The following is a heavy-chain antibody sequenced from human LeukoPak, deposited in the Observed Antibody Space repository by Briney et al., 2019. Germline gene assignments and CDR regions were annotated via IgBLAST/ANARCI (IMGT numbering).Heavy chain of an antibody. CDR3: ARDPWGSYYDILTGYWAPGYYYGMDV. CDR2: ISSSSSYI. V-gene: IGHV3-21*01. D-gene: IGHD3-9*01. J-gene: IGHJ6*04. CDR1: GFTFSSYS. Sequence: GGSLRLSCAASGFTFSSYSMNWVRQAPGKGLEWVSSISSSSSYIYYADSVKGRFTISRDNAKNSLYLQMNSLRAEDTAVYYCARDPWGSYYDILTGYWAPGYYYGMDVWGKGTTVTVSS.